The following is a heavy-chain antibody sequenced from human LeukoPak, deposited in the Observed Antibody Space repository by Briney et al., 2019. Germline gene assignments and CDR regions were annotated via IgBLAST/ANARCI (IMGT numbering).Heavy chain of an antibody. CDR1: GFTFNGYA. CDR2: ISSSGDAT. CDR3: AKDPRAMGRYFFDD. D-gene: IGHD3-16*01. Sequence: TGGSLRLSCVGSGFTFNGYAMSWVRQRPGKGPEWVSMISSSGDATDYAESVKDRFSISRDNAKKTLYLQINDPRGDDTAIYYCAKDPRAMGRYFFDDWGQGSPVIVSS. J-gene: IGHJ4*01. V-gene: IGHV3-23*01.